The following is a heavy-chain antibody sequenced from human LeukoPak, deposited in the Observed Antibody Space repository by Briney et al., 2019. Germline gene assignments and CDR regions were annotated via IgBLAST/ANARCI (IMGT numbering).Heavy chain of an antibody. V-gene: IGHV3-11*01. CDR2: ISSSGGTI. Sequence: GGSLRLSCAASGFTFSDYYISWIRQAPGKGLEWVSYISSSGGTIYYADSVKGRFTISRDNAKNSLYLQMNSLRAEDTAVYYCARDRLRSRYDILTGYYYWGQGTLVTVSS. J-gene: IGHJ4*02. CDR3: ARDRLRSRYDILTGYYY. CDR1: GFTFSDYY. D-gene: IGHD3-9*01.